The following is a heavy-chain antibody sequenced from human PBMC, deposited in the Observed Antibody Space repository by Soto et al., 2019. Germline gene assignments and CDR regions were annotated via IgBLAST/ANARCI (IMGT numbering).Heavy chain of an antibody. CDR1: GYTFTDYG. Sequence: ASVKVSCKASGYTFTDYGISWVRQAPGQGLEWMGWISAYNGNTNFAQKFQGRITMTTDTSTSTAYMELRSLRSDDTAVYYCASQPYSRDGMDVWGQGTTVTVSS. CDR2: ISAYNGNT. D-gene: IGHD4-4*01. V-gene: IGHV1-18*01. CDR3: ASQPYSRDGMDV. J-gene: IGHJ6*02.